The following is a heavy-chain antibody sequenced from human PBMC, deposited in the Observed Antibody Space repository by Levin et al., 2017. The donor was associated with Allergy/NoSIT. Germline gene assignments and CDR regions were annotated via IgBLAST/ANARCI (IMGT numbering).Heavy chain of an antibody. Sequence: GGSLRLSCAASGFSFSNYAMSWVRQAPGKGLEWVSTIGDSGDNTYYADSVKGRFTISRDNSKNTLYLQMNSLRAEDTDVYYCAKVAVSWGQGALVTVSS. J-gene: IGHJ4*02. D-gene: IGHD6-19*01. CDR3: AKVAVS. CDR1: GFSFSNYA. CDR2: IGDSGDNT. V-gene: IGHV3-23*01.